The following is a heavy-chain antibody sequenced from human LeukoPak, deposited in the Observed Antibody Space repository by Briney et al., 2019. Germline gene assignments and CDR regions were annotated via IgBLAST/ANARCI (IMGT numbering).Heavy chain of an antibody. D-gene: IGHD3-22*01. Sequence: SETLSLTCAVYGGSFSGYYWSWIRQPPGKGLEWIGEINHSGSTNYNPSLKSRVTISVDTSKNQFSLKLSFVTAADTAVYYCARERITMIVAGRRFDYWGQGTLVTVSS. CDR2: INHSGST. J-gene: IGHJ4*02. CDR1: GGSFSGYY. CDR3: ARERITMIVAGRRFDY. V-gene: IGHV4-34*01.